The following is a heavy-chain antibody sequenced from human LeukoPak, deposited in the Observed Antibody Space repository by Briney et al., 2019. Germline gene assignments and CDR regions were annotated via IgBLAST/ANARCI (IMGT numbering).Heavy chain of an antibody. D-gene: IGHD5-18*01. J-gene: IGHJ5*02. CDR1: GGSITSGSGRIS. CDR3: ARHTGVQLWNPNWFDP. Sequence: SETLSLTCAVSGGSITSGSGRISCSWVRQPPGKGLEWIGFIYYNASTNYNPSIKSRVTISVETSKNQFSLKLTSVSAADTAVYYCARHTGVQLWNPNWFDPWGQGTLVTVSS. CDR2: IYYNAST. V-gene: IGHV4-61*01.